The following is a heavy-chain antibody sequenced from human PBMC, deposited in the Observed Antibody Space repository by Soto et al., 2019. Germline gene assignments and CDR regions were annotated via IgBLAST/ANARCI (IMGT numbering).Heavy chain of an antibody. V-gene: IGHV1-69*01. D-gene: IGHD2-15*01. Sequence: QVQLVQSGAEVKKPGSSVKVSCKASGGTFSSYAISWVRQAPGQGLEWMGGIIPIFGTANYAQKFQGRVTLTADESTSTAYMELRSLRSEDTAVYYCAPWGGYCSGGSCPDYYYYGMDVWGQGTTVTVSS. J-gene: IGHJ6*02. CDR2: IIPIFGTA. CDR3: APWGGYCSGGSCPDYYYYGMDV. CDR1: GGTFSSYA.